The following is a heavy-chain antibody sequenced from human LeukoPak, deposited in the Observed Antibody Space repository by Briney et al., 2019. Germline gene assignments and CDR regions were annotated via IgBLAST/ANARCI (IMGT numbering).Heavy chain of an antibody. J-gene: IGHJ1*01. Sequence: SETLSLTCTVSGGSISSSSYHWGWIRQPPGKKLEWIGSIYFGGSTYYNPSLKSRVTMSVDTSKNQFSLKLSSVTAADTAVYYCAREYYDFWSGYSPEYFQHWGQGTLVTVSS. D-gene: IGHD3-3*01. CDR2: IYFGGST. V-gene: IGHV4-39*07. CDR1: GGSISSSSYH. CDR3: AREYYDFWSGYSPEYFQH.